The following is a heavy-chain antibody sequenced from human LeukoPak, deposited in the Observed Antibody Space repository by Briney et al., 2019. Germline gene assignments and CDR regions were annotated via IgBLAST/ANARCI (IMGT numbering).Heavy chain of an antibody. V-gene: IGHV4-31*11. CDR2: IYYSGST. J-gene: IGHJ3*02. CDR1: GGSFSGYY. D-gene: IGHD2-8*02. Sequence: SETLSLTCAVYGGSFSGYYWSWIRQHPGKGLEWIGYIYYSGSTYYNPSLKSRVTISVDTSKNQFSLKLSSVTAADTAVYYCARVSGGVYAFDIWGQGTMVTVSS. CDR3: ARVSGGVYAFDI.